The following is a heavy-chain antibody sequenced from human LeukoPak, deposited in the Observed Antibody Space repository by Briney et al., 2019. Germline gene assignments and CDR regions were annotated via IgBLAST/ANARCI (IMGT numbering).Heavy chain of an antibody. CDR1: GFTFTTYG. Sequence: GGSLRLSCAASGFTFTTYGFHWVRQAPGKGLEWVAVIWFDGSKEYYADSVTGRFTISRDNSQNTLYLQMNSLRAEDTAVYYCARDGQVGTFDSWGQGTLVTVSS. D-gene: IGHD1-26*01. V-gene: IGHV3-33*01. CDR3: ARDGQVGTFDS. CDR2: IWFDGSKE. J-gene: IGHJ4*02.